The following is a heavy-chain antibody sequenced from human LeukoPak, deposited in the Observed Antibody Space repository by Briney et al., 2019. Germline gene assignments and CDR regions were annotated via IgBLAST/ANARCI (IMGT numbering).Heavy chain of an antibody. Sequence: GGSLRLSCEAAGFSFRVYPMGWVRRASGKRLEWVSGISAGADVIFYADPVKGRFTISRDNSKNTLYLQMNSLRAEDSAEYYCAKSLLTTATGTGRAFDIWGQGTMVTVSA. V-gene: IGHV3-23*01. CDR1: GFSFRVYP. CDR2: ISAGADVI. J-gene: IGHJ3*02. D-gene: IGHD1-1*01. CDR3: AKSLLTTATGTGRAFDI.